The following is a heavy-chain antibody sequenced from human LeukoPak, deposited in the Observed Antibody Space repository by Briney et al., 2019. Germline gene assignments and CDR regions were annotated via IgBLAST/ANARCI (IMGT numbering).Heavy chain of an antibody. CDR1: GGSISSSSW. CDR3: ARGIVYSNASVFPPFDY. CDR2: SYHSGST. V-gene: IGHV4-4*02. J-gene: IGHJ4*02. D-gene: IGHD6-6*01. Sequence: SETLSLTCAVSGGSISSSSWWSWIRQPPGKGLEWIGESYHSGSTAYNPSLKSRVTISVDKSTTQFSLKLSSVTAADTAVYYCARGIVYSNASVFPPFDYWGQGTQVTVSS.